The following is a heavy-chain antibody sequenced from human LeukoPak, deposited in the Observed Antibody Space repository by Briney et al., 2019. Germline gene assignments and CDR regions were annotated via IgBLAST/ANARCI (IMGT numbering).Heavy chain of an antibody. CDR1: GGSISSSSYY. J-gene: IGHJ5*02. D-gene: IGHD6-13*01. V-gene: IGHV4-39*01. CDR2: IYYSGST. CDR3: ARLSVAAAGTGWFDP. Sequence: PSETLSLTCTVSGGSISSSSYYWGWIRQPPGKGLEWIGSIYYSGSTYYNPSLKSRVTIPVDTSKNQFSLELSSVTAADTAVYYCARLSVAAAGTGWFDPWGQGTLVTVSS.